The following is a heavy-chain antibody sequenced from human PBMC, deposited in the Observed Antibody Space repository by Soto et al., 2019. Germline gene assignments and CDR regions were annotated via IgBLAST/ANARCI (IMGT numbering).Heavy chain of an antibody. Sequence: QVQLQQWGAGLLKPSETLSLTCAVYGGSFSGYDWTWIRQPPGTGLEWIGEINHSGSTNYNPSLTSRVTISVDTSTTQFSLQLTSVTAADTAVYYCARDKITGLFDYWGQGTLVTVSS. CDR3: ARDKITGLFDY. D-gene: IGHD2-8*02. J-gene: IGHJ4*02. V-gene: IGHV4-34*01. CDR1: GGSFSGYD. CDR2: INHSGST.